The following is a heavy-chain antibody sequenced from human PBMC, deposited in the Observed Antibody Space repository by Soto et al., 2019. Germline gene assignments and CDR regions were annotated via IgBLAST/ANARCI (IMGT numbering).Heavy chain of an antibody. Sequence: QVHLVESGGGVVQPGRSLRLSCAASGFTFSSYAMHWVRQAPGKGLERVAVISYDGSNKYYADSVKGRFTISRDNSKDTLYLQMNSLRAEDTAVYYGARDEGPDYYGSGSYYGHFDYWGQGTLVTVSS. J-gene: IGHJ4*02. D-gene: IGHD3-10*01. CDR1: GFTFSSYA. V-gene: IGHV3-30-3*01. CDR2: ISYDGSNK. CDR3: ARDEGPDYYGSGSYYGHFDY.